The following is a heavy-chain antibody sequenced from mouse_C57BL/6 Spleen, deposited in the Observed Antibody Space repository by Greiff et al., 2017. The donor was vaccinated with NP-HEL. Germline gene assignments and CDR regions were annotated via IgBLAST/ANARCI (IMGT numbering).Heavy chain of an antibody. CDR1: GYAFTNYL. CDR3: ARWNDLYWNLYFDD. V-gene: IGHV1-54*01. D-gene: IGHD1-1*01. J-gene: IGHJ2*01. CDR2: INPGSGGT. Sequence: QVQLQQSGAELVRPGTSVKVSCKASGYAFTNYLIEWVKQRPGQGLEWIGVINPGSGGTNYNEKFKGKATLTADKSSSTAYMQLSSLTSEDSAVYFCARWNDLYWNLYFDDWGQGTTLTVSS.